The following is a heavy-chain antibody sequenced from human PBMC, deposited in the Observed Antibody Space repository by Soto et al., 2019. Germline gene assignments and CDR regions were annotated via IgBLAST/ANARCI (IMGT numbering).Heavy chain of an antibody. CDR2: TYYRSKWYN. CDR1: EDRVSSNIAT. J-gene: IGHJ6*02. CDR3: ARRVTGYGLDV. Sequence: QTHLVSSSIPEDRVSSNIATSDFVRQSPSRGLEWLGRTYYRSKWYNDYAVSVKSRITINPDTSKNQFSLQLNSVTPEDTAMYYCARRVTGYGLDVWGQGTTVTVSS. V-gene: IGHV6-1*01.